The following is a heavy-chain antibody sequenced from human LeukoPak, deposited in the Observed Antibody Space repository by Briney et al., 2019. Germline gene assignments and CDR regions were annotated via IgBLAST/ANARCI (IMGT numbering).Heavy chain of an antibody. CDR2: INHSGST. CDR1: GGSFSGYY. V-gene: IGHV4-34*01. D-gene: IGHD3-22*01. J-gene: IGHJ4*02. CDR3: AREPYYYDSSGHYPIDY. Sequence: SETLSLTCAVYGGSFSGYYWSWIRQPPGKGLEWIGEINHSGSTNYNPSLKSRVTISVDTSRNQFSLKLSSVTAADTAVYYCAREPYYYDSSGHYPIDYWGQGTLVTVSS.